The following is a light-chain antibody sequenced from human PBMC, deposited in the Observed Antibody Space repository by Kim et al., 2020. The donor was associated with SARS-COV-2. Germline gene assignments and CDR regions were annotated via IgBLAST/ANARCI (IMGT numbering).Light chain of an antibody. CDR2: EVG. J-gene: IGLJ1*01. CDR3: SSYIRGSTNYV. Sequence: QAIASACTGTSSDVGVYKDVSWYQQHPGKAPKLVIYEVGNRPSGVSIRFSGSKSGNTASLTISGLQAEDEADYYCSSYIRGSTNYVFGTGTKVTVL. V-gene: IGLV2-14*01. CDR1: SSDVGVYKD.